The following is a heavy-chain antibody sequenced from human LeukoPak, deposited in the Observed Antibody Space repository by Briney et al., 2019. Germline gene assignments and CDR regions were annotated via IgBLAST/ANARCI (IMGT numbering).Heavy chain of an antibody. CDR1: GYTFTDYP. J-gene: IGHJ4*02. Sequence: ASVKVSCKASGYTFTDYPMHWVRQAPGQGLEWMGWINVGNGNTKYSQEFQGRVTITRDTSASTAYMELSSLRSEDMAVYYCARNLAVAPHAYYFDYWGQGTLVTVSS. CDR3: ARNLAVAPHAYYFDY. V-gene: IGHV1-3*03. D-gene: IGHD6-19*01. CDR2: INVGNGNT.